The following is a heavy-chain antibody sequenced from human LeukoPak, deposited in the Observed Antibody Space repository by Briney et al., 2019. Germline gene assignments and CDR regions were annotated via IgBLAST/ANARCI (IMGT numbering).Heavy chain of an antibody. D-gene: IGHD5-24*01. CDR1: GGTFSTNA. Sequence: SVNVSCKASGGTFSTNAISWVRQAPGQGLEWMGRIIPLLDVANYAQKFQGRVTIAADESTSTAYLELSTLRSEDTAVYYCARVDRDAEEDFDYWGQGTLVTVSS. CDR3: ARVDRDAEEDFDY. CDR2: IIPLLDVA. J-gene: IGHJ4*02. V-gene: IGHV1-69*04.